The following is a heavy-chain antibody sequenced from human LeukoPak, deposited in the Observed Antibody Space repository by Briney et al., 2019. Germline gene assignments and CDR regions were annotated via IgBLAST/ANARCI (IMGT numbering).Heavy chain of an antibody. D-gene: IGHD3-3*01. CDR2: ISYDGSNK. Sequence: GRSLRLSCAASGFTFDDYAMHWVRQAPGKGLEWVAVISYDGSNKYYADSVKGRFTISRDNSKYTLYLQMNSLRAEDTAVYYCAKERRFLEWLWNFYYYYGMDVWGQGTTVTVSS. CDR3: AKERRFLEWLWNFYYYYGMDV. CDR1: GFTFDDYA. V-gene: IGHV3-30*18. J-gene: IGHJ6*02.